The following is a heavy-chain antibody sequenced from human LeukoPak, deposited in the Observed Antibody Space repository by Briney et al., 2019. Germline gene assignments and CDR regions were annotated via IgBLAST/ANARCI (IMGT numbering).Heavy chain of an antibody. CDR2: INHSGST. Sequence: PSETLSLTCAVYGGSFSGYYWSWIRQPPGKGLEWIGEINHSGSTNYNPSLKSRVTISVDTSKNQFSLKLSSVTAADTAVYYCASGYSYGTNWFDPWGQGTLVTVSS. J-gene: IGHJ5*02. CDR3: ASGYSYGTNWFDP. CDR1: GGSFSGYY. V-gene: IGHV4-34*01. D-gene: IGHD5-18*01.